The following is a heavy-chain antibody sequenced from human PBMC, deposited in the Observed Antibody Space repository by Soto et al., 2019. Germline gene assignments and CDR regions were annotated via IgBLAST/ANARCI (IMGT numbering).Heavy chain of an antibody. Sequence: EVQLLESGGGLVQPWGSLRLSCAASGFTFSSYAMSWVRQAPGKGLEWVSAISGSGGSTYYADSVKGRFTISRDNSKNTLSLQMNSLRAEDTAVYYCAKDLHYYDSSGNYWGQGTLVTVSS. J-gene: IGHJ4*02. D-gene: IGHD3-22*01. CDR1: GFTFSSYA. V-gene: IGHV3-23*01. CDR2: ISGSGGST. CDR3: AKDLHYYDSSGNY.